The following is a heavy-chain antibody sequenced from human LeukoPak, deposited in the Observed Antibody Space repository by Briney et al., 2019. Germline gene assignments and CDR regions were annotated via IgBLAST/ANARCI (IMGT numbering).Heavy chain of an antibody. J-gene: IGHJ4*02. CDR2: ISGSGGST. CDR3: AKETWEITYCYDSRGYYWDY. CDR1: GFTFSSYA. D-gene: IGHD3-22*01. Sequence: GGSLRLSCAASGFTFSSYAMSWVRQAPGKGLEWVSAISGSGGSTYYADSVKGRFTISRDNSKNTLYLQMNSLRAEDTAVYYCAKETWEITYCYDSRGYYWDYWGQRTLVTVSS. V-gene: IGHV3-23*01.